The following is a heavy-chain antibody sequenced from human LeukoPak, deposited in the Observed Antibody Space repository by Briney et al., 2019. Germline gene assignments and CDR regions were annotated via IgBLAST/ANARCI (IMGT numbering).Heavy chain of an antibody. CDR2: ITRDGAAT. J-gene: IGHJ4*02. Sequence: HPGVSLRLSCAASGFPFNINAMTWVRQAPGKGLECVSAITRDGAATFYADSVRGRFTISRDNAKNTLYLQMNGLRAEDTAIYYCAKAYGTNGYFQLPIDFWGQGTLVTVSS. D-gene: IGHD2-8*01. CDR3: AKAYGTNGYFQLPIDF. V-gene: IGHV3-23*01. CDR1: GFPFNINA.